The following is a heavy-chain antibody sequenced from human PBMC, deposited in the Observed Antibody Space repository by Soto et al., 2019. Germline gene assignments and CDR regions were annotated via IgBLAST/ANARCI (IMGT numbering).Heavy chain of an antibody. J-gene: IGHJ4*02. CDR2: ISYDGSNK. CDR1: GFTFSSYA. CDR3: AREGLDFWSDIGGFDY. D-gene: IGHD3-3*01. Sequence: GGSLRLSCAASGFTFSSYAMHWVRQAPGKGLEWVAVISYDGSNKYYADSVKGRFTISRDNSKNTLYLQMNSLRAEDTAVYYCAREGLDFWSDIGGFDYWGQGTLVTVSS. V-gene: IGHV3-30-3*01.